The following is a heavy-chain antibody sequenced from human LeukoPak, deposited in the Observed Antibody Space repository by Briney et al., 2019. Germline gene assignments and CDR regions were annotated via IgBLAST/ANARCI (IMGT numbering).Heavy chain of an antibody. D-gene: IGHD2-2*01. J-gene: IGHJ4*02. Sequence: GGSLRLSCAASGFTFIGYAMTWVRQAPGKGLEWVSAISGIGSSTYYADSVKGRFTISRDNSKNTLYLQMNSLRAEDTAVYYCAKAGNCSTTGCYSDYWGQGTLVTVSS. V-gene: IGHV3-23*01. CDR3: AKAGNCSTTGCYSDY. CDR2: ISGIGSST. CDR1: GFTFIGYA.